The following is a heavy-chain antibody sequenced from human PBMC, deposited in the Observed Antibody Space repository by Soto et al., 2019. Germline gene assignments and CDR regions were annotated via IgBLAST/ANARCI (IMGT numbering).Heavy chain of an antibody. D-gene: IGHD1-26*01. CDR2: IFGSGITT. CDR1: GFNFSSDV. V-gene: IGHV3-23*01. CDR3: AKSQSGSFFAAFDL. Sequence: GGSLRLSCAASGFNFSSDVMNWVRQTPGKGLEWVASIFGSGITTYYADSVKGRFTISRDNSKNTLHLQLNSLRAEDTALYYCAKSQSGSFFAAFDLWGQGSLVTVSS. J-gene: IGHJ3*01.